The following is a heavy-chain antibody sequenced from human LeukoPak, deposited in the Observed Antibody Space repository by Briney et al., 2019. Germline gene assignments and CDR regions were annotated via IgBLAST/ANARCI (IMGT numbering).Heavy chain of an antibody. Sequence: PSETLSLTCTVSGGSISSYYWSWIRQPPGKGLEWIGYIYYSGSTNYNPSLKSRVTISVDTSKNQFSLKLSSVTAADTAVYYCARDLGYSSSAPRDYYGMDVWGQGTTVTVS. CDR3: ARDLGYSSSAPRDYYGMDV. J-gene: IGHJ6*02. V-gene: IGHV4-59*01. CDR1: GGSISSYY. CDR2: IYYSGST. D-gene: IGHD6-13*01.